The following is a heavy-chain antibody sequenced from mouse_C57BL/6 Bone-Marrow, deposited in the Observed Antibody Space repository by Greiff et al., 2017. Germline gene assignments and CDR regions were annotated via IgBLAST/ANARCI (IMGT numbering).Heavy chain of an antibody. CDR3: ARGENYYGSSYWDGAY. V-gene: IGHV1-80*01. D-gene: IGHD1-1*01. CDR2: IYPGDGDT. J-gene: IGHJ3*01. CDR1: GYAFSSYW. Sequence: QVQLKESGAELVKPGASVKISCKASGYAFSSYWMNWVKQRPGKGLEWIGQIYPGDGDTNYNGKFKGKATLTADKSSSTAYMQLSSLTSEDSAVYFCARGENYYGSSYWDGAYWGQGTLVTVSA.